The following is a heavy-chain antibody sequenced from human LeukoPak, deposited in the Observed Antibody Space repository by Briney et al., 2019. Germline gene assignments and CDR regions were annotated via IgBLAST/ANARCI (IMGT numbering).Heavy chain of an antibody. V-gene: IGHV1-46*01. CDR1: GYSFTSYY. CDR3: ARDATAGYCSGGSCFDAFDI. Sequence: ASVKVSCKASGYSFTSYYMHWVRQAPGQGLEWMGIINPSGGITSYAQKLQGRVTMTRDTSTSTAYMELNSLRAEDTAVYYCARDATAGYCSGGSCFDAFDIWGQGTMVTVSS. D-gene: IGHD2-15*01. CDR2: INPSGGIT. J-gene: IGHJ3*02.